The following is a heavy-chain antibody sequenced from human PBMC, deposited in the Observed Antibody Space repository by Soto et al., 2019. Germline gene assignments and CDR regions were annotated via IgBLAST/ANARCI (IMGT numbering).Heavy chain of an antibody. V-gene: IGHV3-23*01. Sequence: EVQLFESGGGLVQPGGSLRLSCVASGFSFSGYAMSWVRQAPGKGLVWVSSMNATGVSIYYADSVRGRFTISRDTSKNTMYLQMSSLRAEDTATYYCAKDSIPYSSSYDLDHWGRGALVTASS. CDR3: AKDSIPYSSSYDLDH. D-gene: IGHD6-6*01. J-gene: IGHJ4*02. CDR2: MNATGVSI. CDR1: GFSFSGYA.